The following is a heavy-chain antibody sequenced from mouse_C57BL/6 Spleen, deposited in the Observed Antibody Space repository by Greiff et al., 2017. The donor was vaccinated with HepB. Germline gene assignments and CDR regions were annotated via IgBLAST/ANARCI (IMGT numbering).Heavy chain of an antibody. V-gene: IGHV1-52*01. CDR3: ARYDGYYDYAMDY. CDR2: IDPSDSET. D-gene: IGHD2-3*01. Sequence: QVHVKQPGAELVRPGSSVKLSCKASGYTFTSYWMHWVKQRPIQGLEWIGNIDPSDSETHYNQKFKDKATLTVDKSSSTAYMQLSSLTSEDSAVYYCARYDGYYDYAMDYWGQGTSVTVSS. CDR1: GYTFTSYW. J-gene: IGHJ4*01.